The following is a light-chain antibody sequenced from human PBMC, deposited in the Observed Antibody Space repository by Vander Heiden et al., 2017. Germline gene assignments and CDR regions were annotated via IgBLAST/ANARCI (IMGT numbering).Light chain of an antibody. CDR1: QSVSSSN. J-gene: IGKJ2*01. V-gene: IGKV3-20*01. Sequence: EIVLTQSPPTLPFSSAERATPPCSAAQSVSSSNLAWYQQKPGQAPRLLIYGASSRATGIPDRFSGSGSGTDFTLTISRLESEDFAVYYCQQYDNSNVYTFGQGTKVEIK. CDR2: GAS. CDR3: QQYDNSNVYT.